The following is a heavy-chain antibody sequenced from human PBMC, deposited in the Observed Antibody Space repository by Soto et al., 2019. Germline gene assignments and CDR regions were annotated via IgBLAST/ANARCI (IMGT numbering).Heavy chain of an antibody. CDR2: IWYDGSNK. Sequence: QVQLVESGGGVVQPGRSLRLSCAASGFTFSSYGMHWVRQAPGKGLEWVAVIWYDGSNKYYADSVKGRFTISRDNSKNPLYLQMNSLRAEDTAVYYCARDSYLGYCSGGSCNALEYAFDIWGQGTMVTVSS. V-gene: IGHV3-33*01. D-gene: IGHD2-15*01. CDR1: GFTFSSYG. J-gene: IGHJ3*02. CDR3: ARDSYLGYCSGGSCNALEYAFDI.